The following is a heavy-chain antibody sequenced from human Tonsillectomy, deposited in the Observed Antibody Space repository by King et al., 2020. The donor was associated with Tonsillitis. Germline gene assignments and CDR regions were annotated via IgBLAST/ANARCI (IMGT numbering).Heavy chain of an antibody. CDR1: GFTFSDYS. D-gene: IGHD3-3*01. CDR3: ARDRGSRITIVGGFYFDS. J-gene: IGHJ4*02. Sequence: VQLVESGGGLVKPGGSLRLSCAASGFTFSDYSMCWIRQAPGKGLELVSYISYSSSHTNSADSVKVRFTLSRDNAKNSLYLQMNSLRAEDTAVYYCARDRGSRITIVGGFYFDSWGQGTLVTVSS. CDR2: ISYSSSHT. V-gene: IGHV3-11*05.